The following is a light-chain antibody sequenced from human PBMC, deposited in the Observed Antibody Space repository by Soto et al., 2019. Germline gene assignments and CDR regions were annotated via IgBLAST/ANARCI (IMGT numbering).Light chain of an antibody. CDR3: QQYNDRPPIT. Sequence: EIVMTQSPVTLSASPGESATLSCRASQSVDNNVAWYQQKPGQAPRLLIVGSFARATGIPARFSGSGSGSEFTLTITGLQSEDFAVYYCQQYNDRPPITVGQGTRLEIX. V-gene: IGKV3-15*01. CDR1: QSVDNN. J-gene: IGKJ5*01. CDR2: GSF.